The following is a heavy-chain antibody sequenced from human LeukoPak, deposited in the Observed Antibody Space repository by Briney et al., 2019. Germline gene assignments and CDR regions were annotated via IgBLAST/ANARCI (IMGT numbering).Heavy chain of an antibody. Sequence: GGSLRLSCAASGFTFSSYGMHWVRQAPGKGLEWVAVISYDGSNKYYADSVKGRFTISRGNSKNTLYLQMNSLRAEDTAVYYCAKDLGVAAAVDYWGQGTLVTVSS. D-gene: IGHD6-13*01. CDR1: GFTFSSYG. CDR3: AKDLGVAAAVDY. CDR2: ISYDGSNK. J-gene: IGHJ4*02. V-gene: IGHV3-30*18.